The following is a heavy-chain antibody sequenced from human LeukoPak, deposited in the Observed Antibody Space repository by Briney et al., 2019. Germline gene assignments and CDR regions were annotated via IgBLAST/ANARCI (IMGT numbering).Heavy chain of an antibody. CDR1: GGSFGGYY. CDR2: INHSGST. D-gene: IGHD4-17*01. CDR3: ASGPRGDLDY. J-gene: IGHJ4*02. Sequence: SETLSLTCAVYGGSFGGYYWSWIRQPPGKGLEWIGEINHSGSTNYNPSLKSRVTISVDTSKNQFSLKLSSVTAADTAVYYCASGPRGDLDYWGQGTLVTVSS. V-gene: IGHV4-34*01.